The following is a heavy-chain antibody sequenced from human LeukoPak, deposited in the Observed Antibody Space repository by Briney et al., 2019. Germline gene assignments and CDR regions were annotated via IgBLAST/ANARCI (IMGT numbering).Heavy chain of an antibody. V-gene: IGHV3-21*01. D-gene: IGHD2-15*01. Sequence: PGGSLRLSCAASGFTFSSYSMNWVRQAPGMGLEWVSSISSSSSYIYYADSVKGRFTISRDNAKNSLYLQMNSLRAEDTAVYYCEGYCSGGSCLRGAFDIWGQGTMVTVSS. CDR1: GFTFSSYS. CDR2: ISSSSSYI. CDR3: EGYCSGGSCLRGAFDI. J-gene: IGHJ3*02.